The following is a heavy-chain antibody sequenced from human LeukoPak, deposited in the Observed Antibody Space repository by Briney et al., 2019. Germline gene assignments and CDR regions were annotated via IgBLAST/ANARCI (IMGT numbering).Heavy chain of an antibody. D-gene: IGHD3-16*01. J-gene: IGHJ3*02. CDR3: ARGPLGGESFDI. Sequence: SETLSLTCTVSGGSLSNHYWNWIRHPAGTGLEYIGRIYHTGSTNYNPSLKSRVTLSVDTSNNQFSRNLTSVAAADTAVYYCARGPLGGESFDIWGQGTMVTVSS. CDR2: IYHTGST. CDR1: GGSLSNHY. V-gene: IGHV4-4*07.